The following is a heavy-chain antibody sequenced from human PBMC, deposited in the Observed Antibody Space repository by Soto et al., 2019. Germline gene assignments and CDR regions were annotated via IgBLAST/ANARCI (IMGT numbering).Heavy chain of an antibody. V-gene: IGHV3-49*04. Sequence: PGGSLRLSCTASGFTFGDYAMGWVRQAPGKGLEWVGFIRSKAYGGTTEYAASVKGRFTISRDDSKSIAYLQMNSLKTEDTAVYYCTMTTVSAGADYYYGMDVWGQGTTVTVSS. J-gene: IGHJ6*02. CDR1: GFTFGDYA. CDR2: IRSKAYGGTT. CDR3: TMTTVSAGADYYYGMDV. D-gene: IGHD4-4*01.